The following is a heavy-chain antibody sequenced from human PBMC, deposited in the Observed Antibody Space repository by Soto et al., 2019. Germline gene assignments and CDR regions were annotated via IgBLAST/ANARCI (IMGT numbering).Heavy chain of an antibody. D-gene: IGHD6-13*01. Sequence: ASVKVSCKASGYTFTGYYMHWVRQAPGQGLEWMGWINPNSGGTNYAQKCQGWVTMTRDTSISTAYMELSRLRSDDTAVYYSAREEGIAAAGNGMDVWGQGTTVTVSS. CDR3: AREEGIAAAGNGMDV. V-gene: IGHV1-2*04. CDR2: INPNSGGT. CDR1: GYTFTGYY. J-gene: IGHJ6*02.